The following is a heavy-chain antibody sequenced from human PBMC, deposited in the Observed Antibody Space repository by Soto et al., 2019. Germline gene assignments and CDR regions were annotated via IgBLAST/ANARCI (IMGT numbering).Heavy chain of an antibody. D-gene: IGHD1-26*01. Sequence: EVHLVESGGGLVQTGGSLRLSCAIYESTIRRDWMNWVRQAPGKGLEWVAHVNQDGSAKYYVDSVKGRSTISRDNANNLLPLQMNSLSAGDTAMYDGSGGLGDAFWGQGTLVTVSS. J-gene: IGHJ4*02. V-gene: IGHV3-7*04. CDR2: VNQDGSAK. CDR1: ESTIRRDW. CDR3: SGGLGDAF.